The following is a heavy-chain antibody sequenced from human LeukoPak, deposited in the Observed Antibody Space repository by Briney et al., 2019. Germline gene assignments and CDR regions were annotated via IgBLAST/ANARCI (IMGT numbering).Heavy chain of an antibody. J-gene: IGHJ4*02. CDR3: ARDGFWNDDLFDY. CDR1: GGSISSYY. D-gene: IGHD1-1*01. V-gene: IGHV4-4*07. Sequence: SETLSLTCTVSGGSISSYYWSWVRQPAGKGLEWIGRIYTSGSTNYNPSLKRRVTMSVATSKNQFSLKLRSVTAADTAVYYCARDGFWNDDLFDYWGQGTLVTVSS. CDR2: IYTSGST.